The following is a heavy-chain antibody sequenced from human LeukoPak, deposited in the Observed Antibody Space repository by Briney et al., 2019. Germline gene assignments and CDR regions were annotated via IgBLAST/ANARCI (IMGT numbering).Heavy chain of an antibody. J-gene: IGHJ4*02. CDR2: ISSSSSTI. D-gene: IGHD4-17*01. CDR3: AKTMTTVTTAGWPIYFDY. V-gene: IGHV3-48*01. CDR1: GFTSSSYS. Sequence: PGGSLRLSCAASGFTSSSYSMNWVRQAPGKGLEWVSYISSSSSTIYYADSVKGRFTISRDNSKNTLYLQMNSLRAEDTAVYYCAKTMTTVTTAGWPIYFDYWGQGTLVTVSS.